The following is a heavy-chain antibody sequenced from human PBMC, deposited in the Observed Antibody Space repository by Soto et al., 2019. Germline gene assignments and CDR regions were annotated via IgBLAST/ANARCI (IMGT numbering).Heavy chain of an antibody. Sequence: QVQLQESGPGLVKPSGTLSLTCAVSGDSISSHDWWSWVRQPPNKGLEWIEEIHHRGGTNYNPSLMSRATISVDNSKNQFSLQLISAPAADTAVYYCVRNGYYSLDYWGQGTLVSVSS. V-gene: IGHV4-4*02. CDR1: GDSISSHDW. J-gene: IGHJ4*02. CDR2: IHHRGGT. D-gene: IGHD3-3*01. CDR3: VRNGYYSLDY.